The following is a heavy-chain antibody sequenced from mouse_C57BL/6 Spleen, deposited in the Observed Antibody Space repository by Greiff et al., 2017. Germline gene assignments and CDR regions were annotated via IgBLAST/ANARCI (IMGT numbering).Heavy chain of an antibody. V-gene: IGHV1-59*01. CDR3: ARGGYSNDMDY. CDR1: GYTFTSYW. D-gene: IGHD2-12*01. Sequence: VKLQQPGAELVRPGTSVKLSCKASGYTFTSYWMHWVKQRPGQGLEWIGVIDPSDSYTNYNQKFKGKATLTVETSSSTAYMQLSSLTSEDSAVYDSARGGYSNDMDYWGKGTTRTVSS. J-gene: IGHJ2*01. CDR2: IDPSDSYT.